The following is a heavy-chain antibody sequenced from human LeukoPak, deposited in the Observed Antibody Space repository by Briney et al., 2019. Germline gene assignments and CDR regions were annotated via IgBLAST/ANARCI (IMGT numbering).Heavy chain of an antibody. Sequence: GASVKVSCKASGYTFTSYGISWVRQAPGQGLEWMGWISAYNGNTNYAQKLQGRVTMTTDTSTSTAYMELRSLRSDDTAVYYCARGATIFGVVIIWSYYYYMDVWGKGTTVTVSS. CDR1: GYTFTSYG. V-gene: IGHV1-18*01. D-gene: IGHD3-3*01. CDR2: ISAYNGNT. J-gene: IGHJ6*03. CDR3: ARGATIFGVVIIWSYYYYMDV.